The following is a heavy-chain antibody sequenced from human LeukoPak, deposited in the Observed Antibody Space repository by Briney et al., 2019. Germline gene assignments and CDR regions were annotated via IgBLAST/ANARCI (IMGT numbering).Heavy chain of an antibody. CDR2: IRSKAYGGTT. CDR3: TRVASSGAFDI. Sequence: PGGSLRLSCTASGFTFGDHAMSWVRQAPGKGLEWVGFIRSKAYGGTTEYAASVKGRFTISRDDSKSIAYLQMNSLKTEDTAVYYCTRVASSGAFDIWGQGTMVTVSS. J-gene: IGHJ3*02. D-gene: IGHD3-22*01. CDR1: GFTFGDHA. V-gene: IGHV3-49*04.